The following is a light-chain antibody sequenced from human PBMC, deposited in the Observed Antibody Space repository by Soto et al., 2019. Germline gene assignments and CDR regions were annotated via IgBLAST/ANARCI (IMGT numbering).Light chain of an antibody. CDR3: MQALQTPLT. Sequence: DIVMTPSPLSLPVTPGEPASISCRSSQSLLHSNGYNCLDWYLQKPGQSPQLLIYLGSTRASGVPDRFSGSGSGTDFTLKISRVEAEDVGVYYCMQALQTPLTFGGGTKVDIK. CDR1: QSLLHSNGYNC. V-gene: IGKV2-28*01. CDR2: LGS. J-gene: IGKJ4*01.